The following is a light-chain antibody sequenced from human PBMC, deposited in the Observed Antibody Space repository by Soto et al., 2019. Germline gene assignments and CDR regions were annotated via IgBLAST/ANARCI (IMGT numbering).Light chain of an antibody. CDR3: QQYNNWPSTT. CDR2: GAS. Sequence: VMTQSPATLSVSPGERATLSCRASQSVSSNLAWYQQKPGQAPRLLIYGASTRATGIPARFSGSGSGTEFTLTISSLQSEDFAVYYCQQYNNWPSTTFGGGTKVEIK. V-gene: IGKV3-15*01. J-gene: IGKJ4*01. CDR1: QSVSSN.